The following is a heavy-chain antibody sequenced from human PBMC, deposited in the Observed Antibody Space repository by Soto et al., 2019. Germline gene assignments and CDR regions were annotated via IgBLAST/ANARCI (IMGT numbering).Heavy chain of an antibody. CDR2: IYYSGST. Sequence: PSETLSLTCTVSGGSISSYYWSWIRQPPGKGLEWIGYIYYSGSTNYNPSLKSRVTISVDTSKNQFSLKLSSVTAADTAVYCCARERRSSVRSAFDIWGQGTMVTVSS. V-gene: IGHV4-59*01. CDR1: GGSISSYY. CDR3: ARERRSSVRSAFDI. J-gene: IGHJ3*02. D-gene: IGHD3-10*02.